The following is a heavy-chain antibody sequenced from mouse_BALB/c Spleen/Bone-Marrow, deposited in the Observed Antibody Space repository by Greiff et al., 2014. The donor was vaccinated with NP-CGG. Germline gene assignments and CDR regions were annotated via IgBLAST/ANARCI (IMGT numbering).Heavy chain of an antibody. J-gene: IGHJ1*01. D-gene: IGHD2-1*01. Sequence: VQLQQSGPELVKPGASVKMSCKASGYTFTSYVMNWVKQKPGQGLEWIGFFNPYNDGTKFNEKFKGKATLTSDKSSSTAYMELSSLTSEDSAVYYCAREDGNYGYWYIDVWGAGTTVTVSS. CDR1: GYTFTSYV. CDR3: AREDGNYGYWYIDV. V-gene: IGHV1-14*01. CDR2: FNPYNDGT.